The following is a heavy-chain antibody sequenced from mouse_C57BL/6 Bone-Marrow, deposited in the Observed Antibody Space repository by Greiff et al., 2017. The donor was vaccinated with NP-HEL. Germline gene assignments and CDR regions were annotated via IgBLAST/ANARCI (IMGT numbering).Heavy chain of an antibody. D-gene: IGHD2-3*01. Sequence: EVQLQQSGPELVKPGASVKISCKASGYTFTDYNMDWVKQSHGKSLEWIGDINPNNGGTIYNQKFKGKATLTVDKSSSTAYMELRSLTSEDTAVYYCAREGYYASPRAMDYWGQGTSVTVSS. V-gene: IGHV1-18*01. J-gene: IGHJ4*01. CDR1: GYTFTDYN. CDR2: INPNNGGT. CDR3: AREGYYASPRAMDY.